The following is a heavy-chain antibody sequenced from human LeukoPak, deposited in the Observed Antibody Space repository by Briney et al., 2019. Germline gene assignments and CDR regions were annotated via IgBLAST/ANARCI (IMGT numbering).Heavy chain of an antibody. Sequence: ASVKVSCKASGYTFTSYYMHWVRQAPGQGLEWMGIINPSGGSTSYAQKFQGRVTMTRDASTSTVYMELSSLRSEDTAVYYCARDNRSTGPVDYWGQGTLVTVSS. CDR1: GYTFTSYY. CDR3: ARDNRSTGPVDY. V-gene: IGHV1-46*01. J-gene: IGHJ4*02. D-gene: IGHD4-17*01. CDR2: INPSGGST.